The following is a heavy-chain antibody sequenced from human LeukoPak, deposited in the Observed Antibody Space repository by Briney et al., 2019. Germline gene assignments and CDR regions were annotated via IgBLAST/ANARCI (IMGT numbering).Heavy chain of an antibody. J-gene: IGHJ4*02. CDR3: ARYSAAAASYFDY. CDR2: INHSGST. CDR1: GGSFSGYY. D-gene: IGHD6-13*01. V-gene: IGHV4-34*01. Sequence: PSETLSLTCAVYGGSFSGYYWSWIRQPPGKGLEWIGEINHSGSTNYHPSLKSRVTISVDTSKNQFSLKLSSVTAADTAVYYCARYSAAAASYFDYWGQGTLVTVSS.